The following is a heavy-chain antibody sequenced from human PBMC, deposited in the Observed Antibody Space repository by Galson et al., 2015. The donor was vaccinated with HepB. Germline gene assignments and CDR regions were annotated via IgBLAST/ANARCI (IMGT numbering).Heavy chain of an antibody. CDR1: GGSISSGRYY. V-gene: IGHV4-31*03. J-gene: IGHJ3*02. Sequence: TLSLTCTVSGGSISSGRYYWTWIRRHPGNGLEWIGNIYHSGGTYHNPSLKSRLTISVDTSKNQFSLKLSSLTAAETAVYYCARAVRGYSGYDAFDIWGQGTMVTVSS. CDR3: ARAVRGYSGYDAFDI. CDR2: IYHSGGT. D-gene: IGHD5-12*01.